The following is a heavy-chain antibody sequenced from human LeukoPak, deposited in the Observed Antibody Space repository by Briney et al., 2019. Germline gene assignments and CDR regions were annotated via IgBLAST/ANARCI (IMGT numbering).Heavy chain of an antibody. D-gene: IGHD6-19*01. V-gene: IGHV3-23*01. J-gene: IGHJ1*01. CDR3: AKDPAVANTARRFQH. CDR1: GVTLSSYA. CDR2: ISSSGSGGNT. Sequence: GGSLRLSCAASGVTLSSYAMSWARQAPGKGLEWVSGISSSGSGGNTYYADSVKGRFTISRDSSKNTLFLHMNTLRAEDTAIYYCAKDPAVANTARRFQHWGQGTLVTVTS.